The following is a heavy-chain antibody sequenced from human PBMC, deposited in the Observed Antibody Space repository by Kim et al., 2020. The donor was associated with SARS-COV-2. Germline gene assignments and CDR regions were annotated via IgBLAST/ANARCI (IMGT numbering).Heavy chain of an antibody. CDR3: AHRRVLTGSFDY. V-gene: IGHV2-5*02. J-gene: IGHJ4*02. CDR2: IYWDDDK. D-gene: IGHD7-27*01. Sequence: STSGVGVGWIRQPPGKALEWLALIYWDDDKRYSPSLKSRLTITKDTSKNQVVLTMTNMDPVDTATYYCAHRRVLTGSFDYWGQGTLVTVSS. CDR1: STSGVG.